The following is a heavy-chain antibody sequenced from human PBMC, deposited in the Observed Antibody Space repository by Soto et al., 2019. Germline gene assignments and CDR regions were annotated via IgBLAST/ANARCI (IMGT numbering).Heavy chain of an antibody. CDR2: IYYSSTT. Sequence: SETLSLTCIVSGDSISSGDYYWSWIRQPPGKGLEWIGYIYYSSTTYYNPSLKSRVTISVDKSKNHFPLELTSVTAADTAVYYCARGPPFGYWGQGTLVT. J-gene: IGHJ4*02. V-gene: IGHV4-30-4*01. CDR3: ARGPPFGY. CDR1: GDSISSGDYY. D-gene: IGHD3-10*01.